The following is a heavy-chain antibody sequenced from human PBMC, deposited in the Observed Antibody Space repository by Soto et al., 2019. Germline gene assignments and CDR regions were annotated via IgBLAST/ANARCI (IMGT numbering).Heavy chain of an antibody. CDR3: ARERPYFDY. Sequence: QVQLVQSGAEVKKPGASVKVSCKASGYTFTSYDINWVRQATGQGLEWMGWMNPNSGNTVYAQKFRGRITMTRNTSINTAYMELSSLRSEDTAVYYCARERPYFDYWGQGTLVTVSS. J-gene: IGHJ4*02. CDR1: GYTFTSYD. CDR2: MNPNSGNT. V-gene: IGHV1-8*01.